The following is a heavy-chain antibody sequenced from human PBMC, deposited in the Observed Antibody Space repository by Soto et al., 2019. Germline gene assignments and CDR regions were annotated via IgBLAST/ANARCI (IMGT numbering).Heavy chain of an antibody. CDR3: AKKGKLSGTDYFDY. V-gene: IGHV3-23*01. Sequence: GGSLRLSCAVSGFTFSSYAMSWVRQAPGKGLEWVSAISSSGDSTWYAGSVKGRFTISRDNSKNTLYLQMNSLRAEDTAVYFCAKKGKLSGTDYFDYWGQGTLVAVSS. D-gene: IGHD6-13*01. CDR2: ISSSGDST. J-gene: IGHJ4*02. CDR1: GFTFSSYA.